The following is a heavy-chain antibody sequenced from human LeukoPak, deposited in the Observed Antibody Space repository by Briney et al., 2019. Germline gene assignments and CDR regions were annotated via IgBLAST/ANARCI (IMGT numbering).Heavy chain of an antibody. CDR2: IGYGGSDT. J-gene: IGHJ3*02. CDR1: GFTLSSYE. CDR3: AKVGSKITGDAFDI. Sequence: GGSLRLSCTVSGFTLSSYEMTWFRQAPGKGLKWVSSIGYGGSDTHYADSMKGRFTISRDNAKNSLYLQMNSLRAEGTAVYYCAKVGSKITGDAFDIWGQGTMVTVSS. D-gene: IGHD5-24*01. V-gene: IGHV3-21*01.